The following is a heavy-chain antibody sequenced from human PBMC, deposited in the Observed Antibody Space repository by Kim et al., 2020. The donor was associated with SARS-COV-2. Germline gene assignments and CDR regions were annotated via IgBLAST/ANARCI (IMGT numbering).Heavy chain of an antibody. Sequence: RLTLSRDNSKNTLYLQMNSLRAEDTAVYYCAKLPAEYSLEVYYYYYGMDVWGQGTTVTVSS. J-gene: IGHJ6*02. CDR3: AKLPAEYSLEVYYYYYGMDV. D-gene: IGHD5-18*01. V-gene: IGHV3-23*01.